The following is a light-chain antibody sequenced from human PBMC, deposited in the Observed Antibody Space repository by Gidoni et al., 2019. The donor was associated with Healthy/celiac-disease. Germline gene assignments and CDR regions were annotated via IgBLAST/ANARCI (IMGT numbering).Light chain of an antibody. J-gene: IGKJ2*01. CDR1: QSISSY. CDR2: AAS. Sequence: DIHMTPSPSSLSASVGDRVTITCRASQSISSYLNWYQQKPGKAPKLLIYAASSLQSGVPSRFSGSGSGTDFTLTISSLQPEDFATYYCQQSYSTPYTFGQXTKLEIK. V-gene: IGKV1-39*01. CDR3: QQSYSTPYT.